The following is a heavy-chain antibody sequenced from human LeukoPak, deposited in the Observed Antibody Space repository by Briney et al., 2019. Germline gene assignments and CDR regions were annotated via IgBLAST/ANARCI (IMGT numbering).Heavy chain of an antibody. V-gene: IGHV4-39*07. Sequence: SETLSLTCTVSGGSISSSSYYWGWIRQPPGKGLEWIGSIYYSGSTYYNPSLKSRVTISVDTSKNQFSLRLTSVTAADTAVYYCARGPGVVVVPARRLNIRNYYYMDVWGKGTTVTVSS. CDR1: GGSISSSSYY. D-gene: IGHD2-2*01. CDR2: IYYSGST. J-gene: IGHJ6*03. CDR3: ARGPGVVVVPARRLNIRNYYYMDV.